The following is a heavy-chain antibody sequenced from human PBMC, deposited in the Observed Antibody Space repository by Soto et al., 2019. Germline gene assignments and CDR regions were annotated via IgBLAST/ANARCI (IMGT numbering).Heavy chain of an antibody. CDR3: ARVGTVTIPYYYYGMDV. Sequence: GGSLRLSCAASGFTFSSYGMHWVRQAPGKGLEWVAVIWYDGNNEYYADSVKGRFTISRDNSKNTLYLQMNSLRAEDTAVYYCARVGTVTIPYYYYGMDVWGQGTTVTVSS. CDR1: GFTFSSYG. J-gene: IGHJ6*02. CDR2: IWYDGNNE. D-gene: IGHD4-4*01. V-gene: IGHV3-33*01.